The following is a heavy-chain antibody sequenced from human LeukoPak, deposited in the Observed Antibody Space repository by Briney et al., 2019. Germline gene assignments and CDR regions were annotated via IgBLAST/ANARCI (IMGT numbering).Heavy chain of an antibody. V-gene: IGHV3-23*01. CDR2: ISGSGGST. Sequence: GGSLRLSCAASGFTFSSYSTNWVRQAPGKGLEWVSAISGSGGSTYYADSVKGRFTISRDNSKNTLYLQMNSLRAEDTAVYYCAKPIYGDYRFDPWGQGTLVTVSS. CDR3: AKPIYGDYRFDP. J-gene: IGHJ5*02. CDR1: GFTFSSYS. D-gene: IGHD4-17*01.